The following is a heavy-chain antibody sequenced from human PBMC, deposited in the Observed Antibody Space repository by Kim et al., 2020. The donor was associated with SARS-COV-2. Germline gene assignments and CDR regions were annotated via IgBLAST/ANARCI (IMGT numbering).Heavy chain of an antibody. CDR1: GGSISSSSYY. V-gene: IGHV4-39*01. CDR2: IYYSGST. D-gene: IGHD3-3*01. J-gene: IGHJ5*02. CDR3: ARHGLAFITIFGVANLETLWFDP. Sequence: SETLSLTCTVSGGSISSSSYYWGWIRQPPGKGLEWIGSIYYSGSTYYNPSLKSRVTISVDTSKNQFSLKLSSVTAADTAVYYCARHGLAFITIFGVANLETLWFDPWGQGTLVTVSP.